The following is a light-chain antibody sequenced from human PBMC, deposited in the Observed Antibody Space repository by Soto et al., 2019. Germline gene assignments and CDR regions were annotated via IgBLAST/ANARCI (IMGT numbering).Light chain of an antibody. Sequence: DIVMTQSPDSLAVSLGERATINCKSSQSVLYSSNNKNYLAWYQQKPGQPPKLLIYWASTRESGVPDRFSGRGYGTDFTLPISSLQAEDVAVYYCQQYYSTPLTFGGGTKVEIK. J-gene: IGKJ4*01. CDR2: WAS. CDR1: QSVLYSSNNKNY. V-gene: IGKV4-1*01. CDR3: QQYYSTPLT.